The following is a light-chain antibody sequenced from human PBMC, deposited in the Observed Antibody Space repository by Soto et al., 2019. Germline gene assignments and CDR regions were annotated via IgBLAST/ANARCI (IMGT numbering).Light chain of an antibody. J-gene: IGKJ1*01. CDR1: QSVSSSY. Sequence: EIVLTQSPGTLSLSPGERATLSCRASQSVSSSYLAWYQQKPGQAPRPLIYGASSRATGIPDRFSGSGSGTDFTLTISSLEPEDFAVYYCQQRSNWPPWTFGQGTKVEIK. CDR3: QQRSNWPPWT. V-gene: IGKV3D-20*02. CDR2: GAS.